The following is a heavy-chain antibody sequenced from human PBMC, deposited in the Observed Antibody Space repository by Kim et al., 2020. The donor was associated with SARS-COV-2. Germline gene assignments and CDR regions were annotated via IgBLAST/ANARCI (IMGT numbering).Heavy chain of an antibody. J-gene: IGHJ3*02. CDR2: IYTSGST. D-gene: IGHD1-26*01. Sequence: SETLSLTCTVSGGSISSGSYYWSWIRQPAGKGLEWIGRIYTSGSTNYNPSLKSRVTISVDTSKNQFSLKLSSVTAADTAVYYCARSSQGRNLNAFDIWGQGTMVTVSS. V-gene: IGHV4-61*02. CDR3: ARSSQGRNLNAFDI. CDR1: GGSISSGSYY.